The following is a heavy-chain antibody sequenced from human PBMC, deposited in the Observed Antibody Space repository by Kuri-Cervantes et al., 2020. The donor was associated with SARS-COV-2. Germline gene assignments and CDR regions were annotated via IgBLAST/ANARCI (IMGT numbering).Heavy chain of an antibody. CDR2: ISGSGGST. CDR1: GFTFSSYA. Sequence: ETLSLTCAASGFTFSSYAMSWVRQAPGKGLEWVSAISGSGGSTYYADSVKGRYTISRDNSKNTLYLQMNSLRAEDTAVYYCARGWDAFDIWGQGTMVTVSS. V-gene: IGHV3-23*01. J-gene: IGHJ3*02. CDR3: ARGWDAFDI. D-gene: IGHD5-24*01.